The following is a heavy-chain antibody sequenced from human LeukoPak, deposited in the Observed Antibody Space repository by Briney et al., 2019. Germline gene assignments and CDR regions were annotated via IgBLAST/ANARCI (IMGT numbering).Heavy chain of an antibody. CDR2: ISGSGGST. J-gene: IGHJ4*02. V-gene: IGHV3-23*01. CDR3: AKDRVGSGYFEYSFDY. CDR1: GFPLSSYA. D-gene: IGHD3-22*01. Sequence: QSGGSLRLPCAASGFPLSSYAMSWVRQAPGKGLHWVSGISGSGGSTYYAASVTGRFTISRDNPKNTVYLQMNGLRAEDAAVYFCAKDRVGSGYFEYSFDYWGQGTLVTVSS.